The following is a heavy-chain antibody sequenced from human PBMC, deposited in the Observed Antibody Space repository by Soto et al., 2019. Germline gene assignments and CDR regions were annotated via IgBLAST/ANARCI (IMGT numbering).Heavy chain of an antibody. D-gene: IGHD3-16*01. CDR1: GYSFTSYW. CDR3: CSQGGDNYYYYGMDV. J-gene: IGHJ6*02. Sequence: GESLKISCKGSGYSFTSYWISWVRQMPGKGLEWMGRIDPSDSYTNYSPSFQGHVTISADKSISTAYLQWSSLKASDTAMYYCCSQGGDNYYYYGMDVWGQGTTVTVSS. CDR2: IDPSDSYT. V-gene: IGHV5-10-1*01.